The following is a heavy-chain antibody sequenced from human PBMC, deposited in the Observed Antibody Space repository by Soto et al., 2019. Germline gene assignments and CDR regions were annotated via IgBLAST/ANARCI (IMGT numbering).Heavy chain of an antibody. Sequence: GGSLRLSCAASGFTFSSYAMSWVRQAPGKGLEWVSSISSSGSCTYYADSVKGRFTISRDNAKNSLYLQMNSLRAEDTAVYYCAEDRADILTGLDYWGQGTLVTVSS. CDR1: GFTFSSYA. J-gene: IGHJ4*02. D-gene: IGHD3-9*01. V-gene: IGHV3-21*01. CDR2: ISSSGSCT. CDR3: AEDRADILTGLDY.